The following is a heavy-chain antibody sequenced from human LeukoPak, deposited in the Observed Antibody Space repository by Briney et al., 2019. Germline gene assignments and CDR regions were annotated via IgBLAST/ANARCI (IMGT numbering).Heavy chain of an antibody. Sequence: ASVKVSCKASGGTFSSYAISWVRQAPGQGLEWMAIINPSGGSTGYAQKFRDRLTVTRDTSTNTVYMELSSLMSEDTAVYYCGREGITGTTGDYWGQGTLVTVSS. D-gene: IGHD1-7*01. CDR1: GGTFSSYA. V-gene: IGHV1-46*01. CDR3: GREGITGTTGDY. J-gene: IGHJ4*02. CDR2: INPSGGST.